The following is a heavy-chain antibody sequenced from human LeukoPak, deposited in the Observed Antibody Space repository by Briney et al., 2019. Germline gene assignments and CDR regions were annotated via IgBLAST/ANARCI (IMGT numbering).Heavy chain of an antibody. CDR3: ANTHCDSSPIVWNF. D-gene: IGHD6-6*01. J-gene: IGHJ4*02. CDR1: GFNFGNYG. V-gene: IGHV3-23*01. Sequence: GGSLRLSCTASGFNFGNYGMSWVRQAPGKGLEWVSGLSDAGVRIFYADSVRGRFTVSRDNSKNTLYLQMDSLRAEDTAVYYCANTHCDSSPIVWNFWGQGTLDTVSS. CDR2: LSDAGVRI.